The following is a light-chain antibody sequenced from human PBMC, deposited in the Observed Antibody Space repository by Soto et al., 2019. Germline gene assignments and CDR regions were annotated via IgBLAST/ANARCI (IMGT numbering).Light chain of an antibody. V-gene: IGLV2-23*01. CDR1: SGDVGSYNL. CDR2: EDT. J-gene: IGLJ1*01. Sequence: QSVLTQPASVSGSPGQSITISCTGTSGDVGSYNLVSWYQQHPGKAPKLMIYEDTKRPSGVSNRFSGSKSGNTASLTISGLQAEDEADYYCCSYAGSTTYVFGTGTKLTVL. CDR3: CSYAGSTTYV.